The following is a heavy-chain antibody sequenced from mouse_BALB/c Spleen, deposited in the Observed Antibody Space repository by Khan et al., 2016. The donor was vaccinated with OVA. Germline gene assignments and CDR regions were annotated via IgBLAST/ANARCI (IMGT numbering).Heavy chain of an antibody. J-gene: IGHJ4*01. CDR3: ARGGLRGVGLDY. CDR2: IYPGDGDT. V-gene: IGHV1S56*01. CDR1: GYTFTSYN. Sequence: QVQLKQSGPELVKPGAFVKISCKASGYTFTSYNINWVKQRPGQGLEWIGWIYPGDGDTKYNEKFKGKATLTADQSSTTAYMQLSSLTSENSAVYFCARGGLRGVGLDYWGQGTSVTVSS. D-gene: IGHD2-4*01.